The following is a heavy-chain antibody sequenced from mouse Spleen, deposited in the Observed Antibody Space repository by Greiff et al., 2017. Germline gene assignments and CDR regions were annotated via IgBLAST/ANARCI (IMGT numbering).Heavy chain of an antibody. J-gene: IGHJ1*01. CDR1: GFTFSSYA. Sequence: EVHLVESGGGLVKPGGSLKLSCAASGFTFSSYAMSWVRQTPEKRLEWVATISSGGSYTYYPDSVKGRFTISRDNAKNTLYLQMSSLRSEDTAMYYCAITGSWYFDVWGAGTTVTVSS. D-gene: IGHD4-1*01. CDR2: ISSGGSYT. V-gene: IGHV5-9-3*01. CDR3: AITGSWYFDV.